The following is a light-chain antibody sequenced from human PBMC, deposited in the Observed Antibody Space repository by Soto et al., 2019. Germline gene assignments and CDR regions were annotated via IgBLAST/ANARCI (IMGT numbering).Light chain of an antibody. CDR3: QQYNSLPPWT. V-gene: IGKV3-15*01. CDR1: QSVSTN. J-gene: IGKJ1*01. CDR2: DAS. Sequence: EIVMTQSPATLSVSPGERATLSCRASQSVSTNLAWYQQKPGQPPRLLIFDASTGATGIPGRFSGSGSGTEFTLTISSLQSEDFAVYYCQQYNSLPPWTFGQGTKVEI.